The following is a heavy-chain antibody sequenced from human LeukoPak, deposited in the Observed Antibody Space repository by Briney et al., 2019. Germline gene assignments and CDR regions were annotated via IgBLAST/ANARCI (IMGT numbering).Heavy chain of an antibody. Sequence: GGSLRLSCAASGFTFSAYWMSWVRQAPGKGLEWVSVFYAGGSRQYTDSVKGRFTISRDTSKNSLYLQMNNLRPEDTAVYYCAAKGNGYTGIYLFAHWGQGTLVTVSS. D-gene: IGHD5-12*01. CDR3: AAKGNGYTGIYLFAH. CDR2: FYAGGSR. J-gene: IGHJ4*02. V-gene: IGHV3-66*01. CDR1: GFTFSAYW.